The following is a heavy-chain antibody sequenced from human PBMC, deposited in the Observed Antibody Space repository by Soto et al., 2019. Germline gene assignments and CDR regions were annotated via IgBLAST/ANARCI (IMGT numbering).Heavy chain of an antibody. CDR3: ARPCEANTIFGVVILSPTYYYYYYGMDV. J-gene: IGHJ6*02. D-gene: IGHD3-3*01. CDR1: GGTFSSYA. V-gene: IGHV1-69*13. CDR2: IIPIFGTA. Sequence: GASVKVSCKASGGTFSSYAISWVRQAPGQGLEWMGGIIPIFGTANYAQKFQGRVTITADESTSTAYMELSSLRSEDTAVYYCARPCEANTIFGVVILSPTYYYYYYGMDVWGQGTTVTVSS.